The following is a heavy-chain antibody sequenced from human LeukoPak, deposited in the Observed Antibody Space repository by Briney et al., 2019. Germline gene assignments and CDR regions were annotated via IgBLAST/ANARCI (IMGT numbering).Heavy chain of an antibody. CDR1: GFTFSSYG. J-gene: IGHJ6*02. D-gene: IGHD2-21*01. Sequence: PGGSLRLSCAASGFTFSSYGMHWVRQAPGKGLEWVAVMWYDGSNKYYADSVKGRFTISRDNSKNTLYLQMNSLRAEDTAVYYCAREMWWPRPQDTYGMDVWGQGTTVTVSS. V-gene: IGHV3-33*01. CDR3: AREMWWPRPQDTYGMDV. CDR2: MWYDGSNK.